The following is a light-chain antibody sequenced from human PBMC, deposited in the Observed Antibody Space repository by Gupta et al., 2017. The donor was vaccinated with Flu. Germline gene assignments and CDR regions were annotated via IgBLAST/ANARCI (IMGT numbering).Light chain of an antibody. CDR1: QSVNSY. J-gene: IGKJ3*01. V-gene: IGKV3-11*01. CDR2: DTS. Sequence: EIVLTQSPATLSLSPGERATLSCRASQSVNSYLAWYQQKPGQAPRLLIYDTSNRATGIPARFSGSWSGTDFTLTISSLEPEDFAVYYCQQRSNWPPFTFGPGTRVDIK. CDR3: QQRSNWPPFT.